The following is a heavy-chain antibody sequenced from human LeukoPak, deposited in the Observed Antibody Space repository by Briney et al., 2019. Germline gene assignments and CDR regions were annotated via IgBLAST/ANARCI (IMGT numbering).Heavy chain of an antibody. D-gene: IGHD6-6*01. CDR1: GGSISSYY. V-gene: IGHV4-59*12. CDR3: ARDRAVYSSWAFDI. CDR2: IYYSGST. J-gene: IGHJ3*02. Sequence: SETLSLTCTVSGGSISSYYWSWIRQPPGKGLEWIGYIYYSGSTNYNPSLKSRVTISVDTSKNQFSLKLSSVTPEDTAVYYCARDRAVYSSWAFDIWGQGTMVTVSS.